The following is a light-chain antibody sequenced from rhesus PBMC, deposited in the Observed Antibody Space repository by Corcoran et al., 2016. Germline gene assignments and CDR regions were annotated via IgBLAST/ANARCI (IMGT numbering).Light chain of an antibody. V-gene: IGKV1-74*01. CDR2: TAS. J-gene: IGKJ4*01. CDR3: QHSDSPPLT. CDR1: ETVNNH. Sequence: DIQMTQSPSSLSASVGDRVTITCRASETVNNHLHWYQQKPGKAPMVRIHTASPLQSGVPSRFSGSGSGTDFTLTLSSLQPEDFATYYGQHSDSPPLTFGGGTKVDLK.